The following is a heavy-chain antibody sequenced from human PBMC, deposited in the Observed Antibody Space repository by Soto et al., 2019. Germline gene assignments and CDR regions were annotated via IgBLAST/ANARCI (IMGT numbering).Heavy chain of an antibody. CDR3: ARRTGTTSAFDI. V-gene: IGHV4-34*01. Sequence: SETLSLTCAVYGGSFSGYYWSWIRQPPGKGLEWIGEINHSGSTNYNPSLKSRVTISVDTSKNQFSLKLSSVTAADTAVYYCARRTGTTSAFDIWGQGTMVTVSS. CDR2: INHSGST. D-gene: IGHD1-7*01. CDR1: GGSFSGYY. J-gene: IGHJ3*02.